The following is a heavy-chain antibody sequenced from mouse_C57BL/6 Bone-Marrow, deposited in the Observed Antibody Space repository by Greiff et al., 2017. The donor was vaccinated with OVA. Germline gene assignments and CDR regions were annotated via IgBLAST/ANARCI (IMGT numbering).Heavy chain of an antibody. J-gene: IGHJ2*01. CDR3: ARGIDGYYVDY. CDR2: INPNNGGT. D-gene: IGHD2-3*01. V-gene: IGHV1-26*01. Sequence: VQLKQSGPELVKPGASVKISCKASGYTFTDYYMNWVKQSHGKSLEWIGDINPNNGGTSYNQKFKGKATLTVDKSSSTAYMELRSLTSEDSAVYYCARGIDGYYVDYWGQGTTLTVSS. CDR1: GYTFTDYY.